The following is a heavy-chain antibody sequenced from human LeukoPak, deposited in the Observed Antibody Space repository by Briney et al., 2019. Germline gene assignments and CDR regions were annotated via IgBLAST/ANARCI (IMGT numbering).Heavy chain of an antibody. CDR1: GFTFSDYN. D-gene: IGHD4-23*01. V-gene: IGHV3-11*01. Sequence: GGSLRLSCAAPGFTFSDYNMNWVRQAPGKGLEWVSYITDSGNTIHYADSVKGRFTISRDNAKNSLYLQMNSLSAEDTAVYYCARSIGLSGGGVDVWGQGTTVTVSS. CDR3: ARSIGLSGGGVDV. CDR2: ITDSGNTI. J-gene: IGHJ6*02.